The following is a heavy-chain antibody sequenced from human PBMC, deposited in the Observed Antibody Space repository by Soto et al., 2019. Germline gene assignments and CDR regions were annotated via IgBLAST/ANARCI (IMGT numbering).Heavy chain of an antibody. Sequence: EMPLVESGGGLVQPGRSLRLSCAASGFIFDEYAMYWVRQAPGKGLEWVSGISWNSGTTGYADSVKGRFTISRDNAKNSLYLQMNSLRVEDTALYYCAKDIMWGGEVDYCGMDVWGQGTTVTVSS. J-gene: IGHJ6*02. V-gene: IGHV3-9*01. D-gene: IGHD3-16*01. CDR3: AKDIMWGGEVDYCGMDV. CDR1: GFIFDEYA. CDR2: ISWNSGTT.